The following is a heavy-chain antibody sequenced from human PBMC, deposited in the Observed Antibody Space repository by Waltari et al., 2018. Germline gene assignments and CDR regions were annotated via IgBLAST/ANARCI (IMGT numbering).Heavy chain of an antibody. J-gene: IGHJ4*02. D-gene: IGHD3-10*01. Sequence: EVQLVESGGGLVQPGGSLRLSCAASGFTFSSYWMHWVRQAPGKGLVWVSRINTDGSSTSYADSVKGRFTSSRDNAKNTLYLQMNSLRAEDTAVYYCASIGYYYGSGIGPNWGQGTLVTVSS. CDR2: INTDGSST. CDR1: GFTFSSYW. V-gene: IGHV3-74*01. CDR3: ASIGYYYGSGIGPN.